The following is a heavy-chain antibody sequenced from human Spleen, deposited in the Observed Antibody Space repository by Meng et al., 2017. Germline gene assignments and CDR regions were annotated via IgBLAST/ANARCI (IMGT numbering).Heavy chain of an antibody. Sequence: GESLKISCRASGFTFGDYAMSWVRQAPGKGLEWVGFIRSKAYGGTTENAASVKGRFTIPRDDSKSIAYLQMNSMKTEDTAVYYCTRGTIVGAEPYDYWGQGTLVTVSS. V-gene: IGHV3-49*04. J-gene: IGHJ4*02. CDR2: IRSKAYGGTT. D-gene: IGHD1-26*01. CDR1: GFTFGDYA. CDR3: TRGTIVGAEPYDY.